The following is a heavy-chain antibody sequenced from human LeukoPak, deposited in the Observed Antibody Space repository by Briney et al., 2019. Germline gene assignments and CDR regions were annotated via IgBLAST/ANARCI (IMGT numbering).Heavy chain of an antibody. CDR3: GMSGDRVPLQDDVFDV. CDR2: IYPGDSGP. Sequence: GETLKISCKVSGYSFTSYCIGWVRQMPGKGLEWMGIIYPGDSGPTYSPSFQGQVTISVDKSISTAYLQWSSLQASDTAMYYCGMSGDRVPLQDDVFDVWGQGTMVTVST. CDR1: GYSFTSYC. J-gene: IGHJ3*01. V-gene: IGHV5-51*01. D-gene: IGHD1-26*01.